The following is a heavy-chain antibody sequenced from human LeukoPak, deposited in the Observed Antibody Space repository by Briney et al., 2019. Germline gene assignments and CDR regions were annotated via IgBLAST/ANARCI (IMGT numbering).Heavy chain of an antibody. J-gene: IGHJ3*02. CDR3: ARYNPHYSDSSGLLSGAFDI. D-gene: IGHD3-22*01. CDR2: IYHSGST. V-gene: IGHV4-38-2*02. Sequence: PSETLSLTCTVSGYSISSGYYWGWIRQPPGKGLEWIGSIYHSGSTYYNPSLKSRVTISVDTSKNQFSLKLSSVTAADTAVYYCARYNPHYSDSSGLLSGAFDIWGQGTIVTVSS. CDR1: GYSISSGYY.